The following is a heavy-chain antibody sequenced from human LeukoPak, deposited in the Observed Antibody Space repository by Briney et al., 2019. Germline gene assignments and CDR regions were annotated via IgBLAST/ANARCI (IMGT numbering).Heavy chain of an antibody. Sequence: PGGSLRLSCAASGFTFSSYGMHWVRQAPGKGLEWVAVIWYDGSNKYYADSVEGRFTISRDNSKNTLYLQMNSLRAEDTAVYYCARDRCGGDCSYYYYGMDVWGQGTTVTVSS. CDR2: IWYDGSNK. D-gene: IGHD2-21*02. CDR3: ARDRCGGDCSYYYYGMDV. CDR1: GFTFSSYG. V-gene: IGHV3-33*01. J-gene: IGHJ6*02.